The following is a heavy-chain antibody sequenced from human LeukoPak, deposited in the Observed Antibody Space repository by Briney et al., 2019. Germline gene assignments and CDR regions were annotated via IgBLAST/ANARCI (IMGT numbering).Heavy chain of an antibody. CDR2: ISSDGGST. V-gene: IGHV3-64*01. Sequence: GGSLRLSCAASGFTFSMYAMHWVRQAPGKGLEYVSAISSDGGSTYYANSVKGRFTISRDNSKNTLYLQMGSLRAEDMAVYYCVNYGMDIWGQGTTVTVSS. CDR1: GFTFSMYA. J-gene: IGHJ6*02. CDR3: VNYGMDI.